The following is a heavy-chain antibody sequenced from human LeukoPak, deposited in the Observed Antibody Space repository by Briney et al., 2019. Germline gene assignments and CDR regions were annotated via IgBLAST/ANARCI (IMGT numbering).Heavy chain of an antibody. Sequence: LAGGSLRLSCATSGFTFSSYAMQWVRQAPGKGLERVAVISYDGNNKDYAESVKGRFTISRDNSKNTLYLQMNSLRAEDTSVYYCVRVVDRGSSWYNPMEYWGQGTLVTVSS. J-gene: IGHJ4*02. CDR2: ISYDGNNK. CDR3: VRVVDRGSSWYNPMEY. D-gene: IGHD6-13*01. CDR1: GFTFSSYA. V-gene: IGHV3-30-3*01.